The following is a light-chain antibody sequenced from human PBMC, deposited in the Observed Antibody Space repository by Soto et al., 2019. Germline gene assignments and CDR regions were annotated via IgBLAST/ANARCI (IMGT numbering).Light chain of an antibody. V-gene: IGKV1-39*01. J-gene: IGKJ5*01. CDR3: QQSYSTPPR. CDR1: QSISSY. Sequence: DIQMTQSPSSLSASVGDRVTITCRAGQSISSYLNWYQQKPGKAPKLLIYAASSLQSGVPSRFSGSGSGTDFTLTISSLQPEDFATYYCQQSYSTPPRFGQGTRLEI. CDR2: AAS.